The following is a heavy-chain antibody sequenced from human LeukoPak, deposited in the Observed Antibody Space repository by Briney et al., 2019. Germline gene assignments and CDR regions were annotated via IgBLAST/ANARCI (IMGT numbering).Heavy chain of an antibody. CDR1: GFTFSDYW. V-gene: IGHV3-74*01. J-gene: IGHJ3*02. Sequence: GGSLRLSCAASGFTFSDYWMHWVRQAPGKGLVWVSRIKSDGTTINYADSVKGRFSISRDNAKNTLYLQMNSLRAEDMAVYYCAREEITVTDAFDIWGQGTMVTVSS. D-gene: IGHD4-17*01. CDR2: IKSDGTTI. CDR3: AREEITVTDAFDI.